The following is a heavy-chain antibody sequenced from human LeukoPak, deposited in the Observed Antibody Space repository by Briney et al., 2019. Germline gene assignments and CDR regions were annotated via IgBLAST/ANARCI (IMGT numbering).Heavy chain of an antibody. CDR2: ISSSSSYI. Sequence: GGSLRLSCAASGFTFSSYSMNWVRQAPGKGLEWVSSISSSSSYIYYADSVKGRFTISRDNAKNSLYLQMNSLRAEETYVYYCAREVDIVVVPAASSDSFDIWGQGTMVTVSS. V-gene: IGHV3-21*01. J-gene: IGHJ3*02. CDR3: AREVDIVVVPAASSDSFDI. CDR1: GFTFSSYS. D-gene: IGHD2-2*01.